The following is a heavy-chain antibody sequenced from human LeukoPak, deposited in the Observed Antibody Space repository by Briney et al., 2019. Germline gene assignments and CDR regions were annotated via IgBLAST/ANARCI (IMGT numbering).Heavy chain of an antibody. CDR1: GGTFSSSA. Sequence: EASVKVSCKASGGTFSSSAISWVRQAPGQGLEWMGGIIPIFGTANYAQKFQGRVTITADESTSTAYMELSSLRSEDTAVYYCARILDSAWGELGYWGQGTLVTVSS. J-gene: IGHJ4*02. CDR2: IIPIFGTA. V-gene: IGHV1-69*13. D-gene: IGHD6-19*01. CDR3: ARILDSAWGELGY.